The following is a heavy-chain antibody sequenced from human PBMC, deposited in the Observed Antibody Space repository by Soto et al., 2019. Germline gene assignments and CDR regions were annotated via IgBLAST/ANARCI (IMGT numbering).Heavy chain of an antibody. Sequence: TSETLSLTCTVSGGSISSYYWSWIRQPPGKGLEWIGYIYYSGSTNYNPSLKSRVTISVDTSKNQFSLKLSSVTAADTAVYYCARDSVTMVRGVIISYFDYWGQGTLVTVSS. D-gene: IGHD3-10*01. CDR2: IYYSGST. CDR1: GGSISSYY. V-gene: IGHV4-59*01. CDR3: ARDSVTMVRGVIISYFDY. J-gene: IGHJ4*02.